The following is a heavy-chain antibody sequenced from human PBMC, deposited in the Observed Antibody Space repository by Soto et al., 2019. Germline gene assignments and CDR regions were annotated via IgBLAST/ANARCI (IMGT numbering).Heavy chain of an antibody. V-gene: IGHV4-59*08. J-gene: IGHJ4*02. CDR3: ASLQGAIFDY. D-gene: IGHD2-2*02. Sequence: QVQLQESGPGLVKPSETLSLTCTVSGGSISSYYWSWIRQPPGKGLEWIGYIYYSGSTNYNPSLKSRVTIKVDTSKNQFSLMLSSVAAAHTAVYYCASLQGAIFDYWGQGTLVTVSS. CDR2: IYYSGST. CDR1: GGSISSYY.